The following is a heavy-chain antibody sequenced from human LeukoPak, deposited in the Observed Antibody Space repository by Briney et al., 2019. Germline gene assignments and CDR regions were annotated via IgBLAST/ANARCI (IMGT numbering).Heavy chain of an antibody. D-gene: IGHD6-19*01. CDR1: GYTFTGDY. CDR2: INPNSGGT. CDR3: ARGIAVAGAVQDAFDI. J-gene: IGHJ3*02. V-gene: IGHV1-2*02. Sequence: GASVKVSCKASGYTFTGDYMHWVRQAPGQGLEWMGWINPNSGGTNYAQKLQGRVTMTTDTSTSTAYMELRSLRSDDTAVYYCARGIAVAGAVQDAFDIWGQGTMVAVSS.